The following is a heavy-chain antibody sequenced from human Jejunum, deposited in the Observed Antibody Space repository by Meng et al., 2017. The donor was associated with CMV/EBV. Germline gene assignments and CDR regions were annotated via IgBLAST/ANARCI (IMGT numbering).Heavy chain of an antibody. CDR3: AREGCTSTTCYPLSDVYL. D-gene: IGHD2-2*01. Sequence: NSHEINWVRQAPGKGLEWISFISSSSGTIYYADSVKGRFTTSRDNAKNSLYLQMNSLRAEDTAVYYCAREGCTSTTCYPLSDVYLWGQGTLVTVSS. CDR1: NSHE. CDR2: ISSSSGTI. V-gene: IGHV3-48*03. J-gene: IGHJ4*02.